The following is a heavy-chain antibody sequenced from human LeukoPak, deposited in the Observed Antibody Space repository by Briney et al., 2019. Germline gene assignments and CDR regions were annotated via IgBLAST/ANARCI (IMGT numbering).Heavy chain of an antibody. V-gene: IGHV4-4*07. CDR3: ARERVVAATNWFDP. D-gene: IGHD2-15*01. J-gene: IGHJ5*02. CDR2: IYTSGNT. Sequence: PSETLSLTCTVSGGSISSYYWSWIRQPAGKGLEWIGRIYTSGNTNYNPSLKSRVTMSVDTSKNQFSLKLSSVTAADTAVYYCARERVVAATNWFDPWGQGTLVTVSS. CDR1: GGSISSYY.